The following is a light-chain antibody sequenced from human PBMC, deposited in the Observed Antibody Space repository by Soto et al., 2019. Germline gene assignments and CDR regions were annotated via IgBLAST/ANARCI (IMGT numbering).Light chain of an antibody. V-gene: IGLV1-44*01. CDR2: GHN. J-gene: IGLJ2*01. Sequence: QSVLTQPPSATGTPGQRVTISCSGSSSNIGSRTVNWYQQVPGTAPKLLIYGHNERPSGVPDRFSGSKSGTSASLAISGLQSEDEGDYYCASWDDSLNGVVFGGGTQLTVL. CDR3: ASWDDSLNGVV. CDR1: SSNIGSRT.